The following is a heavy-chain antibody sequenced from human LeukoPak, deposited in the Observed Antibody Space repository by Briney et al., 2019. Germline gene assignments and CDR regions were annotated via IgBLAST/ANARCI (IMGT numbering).Heavy chain of an antibody. J-gene: IGHJ3*02. Sequence: SETLSLTCTVSGGSIRSYYWNWIRQPPGKGLEWIGYIYYSGSTNYNPSLKSRVTISVDTSKNQFSLKLSSVTAADTAVYYCARGNTYDYVWGSYLYAFDIWGQGTMVTVSS. CDR1: GGSIRSYY. V-gene: IGHV4-59*01. CDR3: ARGNTYDYVWGSYLYAFDI. CDR2: IYYSGST. D-gene: IGHD3-16*02.